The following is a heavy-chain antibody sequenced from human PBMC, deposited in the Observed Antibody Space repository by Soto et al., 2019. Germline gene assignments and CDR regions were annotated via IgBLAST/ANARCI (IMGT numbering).Heavy chain of an antibody. Sequence: XESRKSYGQASGNPFTNNWIGLVPQKPGKGLEWMGIIYPGDSETKYNPSCEGQVTISADKFISTAYLQWNSLKASDTAMYYCARHFSSSWYYFDHWGQGTLVTVSS. CDR1: GNPFTNNW. D-gene: IGHD6-13*01. CDR3: ARHFSSSWYYFDH. CDR2: IYPGDSET. V-gene: IGHV5-51*01. J-gene: IGHJ4*02.